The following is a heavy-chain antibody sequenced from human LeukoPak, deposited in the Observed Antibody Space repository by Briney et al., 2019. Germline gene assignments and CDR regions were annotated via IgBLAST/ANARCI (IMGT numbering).Heavy chain of an antibody. J-gene: IGHJ4*02. V-gene: IGHV3-48*03. CDR3: ASVTSSWFYFDY. Sequence: GGSLRLSCAASGFTFSSYEMNGVRQAPGKGLEWVSYISSSGSTIYYADSVKGRFTISRDNAKNSLYLQMNSLRADDTAVYYSASVTSSWFYFDYWGQGTLVTVSS. CDR1: GFTFSSYE. D-gene: IGHD6-13*01. CDR2: ISSSGSTI.